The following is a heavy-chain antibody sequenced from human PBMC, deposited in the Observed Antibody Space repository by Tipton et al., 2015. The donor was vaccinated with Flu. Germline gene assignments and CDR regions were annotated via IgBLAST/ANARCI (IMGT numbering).Heavy chain of an antibody. CDR3: AKVIPEIVAGLDY. J-gene: IGHJ4*02. Sequence: SLRLSCAASGFTFSSYWMHWVRQAPGKGLVWVSRINSDGSTTSYADSVKGRFTISRDNAKNTLYLQMNSLRAEDTAVYYCAKVIPEIVAGLDYWGQGTPVTVSS. V-gene: IGHV3-74*01. CDR1: GFTFSSYW. D-gene: IGHD5-12*01. CDR2: INSDGSTT.